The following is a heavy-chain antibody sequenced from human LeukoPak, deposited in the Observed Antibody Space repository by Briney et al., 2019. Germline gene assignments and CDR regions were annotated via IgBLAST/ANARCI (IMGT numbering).Heavy chain of an antibody. V-gene: IGHV1-2*02. CDR1: GYTFTGYY. Sequence: ASLKVSSKASGYTFTGYYMHWVRQAPGQGLGWMGWINPNSGGTNYAQKFQGRVTMTRDTSISTAYMELSRLRSDDTAVYYCARDLAAYFDLWGRGTLVTVSS. CDR3: ARDLAAYFDL. CDR2: INPNSGGT. J-gene: IGHJ2*01.